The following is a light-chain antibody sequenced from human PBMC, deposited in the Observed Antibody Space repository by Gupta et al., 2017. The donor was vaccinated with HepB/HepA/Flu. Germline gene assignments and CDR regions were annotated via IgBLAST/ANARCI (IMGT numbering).Light chain of an antibody. CDR2: AAS. V-gene: IGKV1-39*01. J-gene: IGKJ2*01. CDR3: QQSVSNPMYT. CDR1: QSITTS. Sequence: DIQMTQSPSSMSASVGDRVSITCRASQSITTSLNWYQHKAGQAPKLLIYAASTLQSGVPSRFSGSGYGTHFTLTITSLQPEDLATYYCQQSVSNPMYTFGQGTKMEIK.